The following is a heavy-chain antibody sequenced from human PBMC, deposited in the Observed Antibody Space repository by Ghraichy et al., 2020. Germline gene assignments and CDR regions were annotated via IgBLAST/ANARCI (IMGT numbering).Heavy chain of an antibody. V-gene: IGHV3-23*01. J-gene: IGHJ5*02. CDR3: AKGRLSSTSCYGS. Sequence: LSLTCAASGFTFSTYAMSWVRQAPGKGLEWVSAISGGGGTTYYADSVKGRFTISRDSSKNTLYLQMNSLRAEDTAVYFCAKGRLSSTSCYGSWGQGTLVTVSS. D-gene: IGHD2-2*01. CDR2: ISGGGGTT. CDR1: GFTFSTYA.